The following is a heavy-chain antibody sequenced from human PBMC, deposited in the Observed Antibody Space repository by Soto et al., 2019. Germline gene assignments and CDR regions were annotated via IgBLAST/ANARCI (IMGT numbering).Heavy chain of an antibody. J-gene: IGHJ3*02. Sequence: SVKVSCKASGGTFSSYTISWVRQAPGQGLEWMGRIIPILGIANYAQKFQGRVTITADKSTSTAYMELSSLRSEDTAVYYCARGCGGDCYHAFDIWGQGTMVTVSS. CDR3: ARGCGGDCYHAFDI. V-gene: IGHV1-69*02. CDR1: GGTFSSYT. CDR2: IIPILGIA. D-gene: IGHD2-21*01.